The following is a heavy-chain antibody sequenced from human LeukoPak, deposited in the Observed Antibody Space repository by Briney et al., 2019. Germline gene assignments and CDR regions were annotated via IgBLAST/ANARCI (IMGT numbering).Heavy chain of an antibody. CDR1: GFNFNNYG. D-gene: IGHD3-22*01. Sequence: GESLKISCATSGFNFNNYGMHWVRQPPGKGLEWVAVIWYDGSNKYYSDSVKGRFTVSRDNSKNTLYLQMNSLRVEDTAVYYCAKSASDSSGYWRGEDYWGQGTLATVSS. V-gene: IGHV3-33*06. CDR2: IWYDGSNK. J-gene: IGHJ4*02. CDR3: AKSASDSSGYWRGEDY.